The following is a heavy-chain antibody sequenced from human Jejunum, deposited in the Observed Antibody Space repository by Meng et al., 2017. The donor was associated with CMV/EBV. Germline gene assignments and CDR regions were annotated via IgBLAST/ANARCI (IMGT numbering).Heavy chain of an antibody. J-gene: IGHJ4*02. D-gene: IGHD6-19*01. V-gene: IGHV4-31*03. Sequence: VQLQESGPGLVNPSHTLSLTCTVSGGSVSSGCYYCTWIRQHPGKGLEWFGHIYYSGSTFYNPSLKRRVIISIGTSKNQFSLNLRSVTAADTAVYYCARVSSGWDYFDYWGQGTLVTVSS. CDR3: ARVSSGWDYFDY. CDR1: GGSVSSGCYY. CDR2: IYYSGST.